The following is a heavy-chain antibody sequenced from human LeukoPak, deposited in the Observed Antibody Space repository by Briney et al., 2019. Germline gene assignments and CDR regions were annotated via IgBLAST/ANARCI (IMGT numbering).Heavy chain of an antibody. CDR1: SDSISSGDYY. Sequence: KASETLSLTCTVSSDSISSGDYYWSWIRQPPGKALESIGYIYYSGSTNYNPSLKSRVTISVDTSKNQFSLKLSSVTAADTAVYYCAREIRADDFWSGYYGWFDPWGQGTLVTVSS. CDR2: IYYSGST. D-gene: IGHD3-3*01. CDR3: AREIRADDFWSGYYGWFDP. J-gene: IGHJ5*02. V-gene: IGHV4-61*08.